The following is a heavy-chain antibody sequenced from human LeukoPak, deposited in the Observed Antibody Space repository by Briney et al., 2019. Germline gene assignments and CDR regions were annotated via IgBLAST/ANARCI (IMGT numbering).Heavy chain of an antibody. CDR2: IYYSGST. CDR3: ARDRERYDFWSGYPYFDY. Sequence: PSETLSLTCTVSGGSISSSSYYWGWIRQPPGKGLEWIGSIYYSGSTYYNPSLKSRVTISVDASKNQFSLKLSSVTAADTAVYYCARDRERYDFWSGYPYFDYWGQGTLVTVSS. V-gene: IGHV4-39*07. CDR1: GGSISSSSYY. J-gene: IGHJ4*02. D-gene: IGHD3-3*01.